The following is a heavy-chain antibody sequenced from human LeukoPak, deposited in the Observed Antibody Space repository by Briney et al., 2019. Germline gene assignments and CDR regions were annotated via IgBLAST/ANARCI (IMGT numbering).Heavy chain of an antibody. CDR3: ARVGISGGPDYYYYYGMDV. CDR2: IYYSGST. V-gene: IGHV4-31*03. CDR1: GGSISSGGYY. J-gene: IGHJ6*02. D-gene: IGHD1-14*01. Sequence: PSQTLSLTCTVSGGSISSGGYYWSWIRQHPGKGLEWIGYIYYSGSTYYNPSLKSRVTISVDTSKNQFSLKLSSVTAADTAVYYCARVGISGGPDYYYYYGMDVWGQGTTVTVSS.